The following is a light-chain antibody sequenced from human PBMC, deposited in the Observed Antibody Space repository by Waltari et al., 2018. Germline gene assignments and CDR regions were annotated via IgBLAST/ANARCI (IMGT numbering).Light chain of an antibody. V-gene: IGLV2-14*03. CDR2: DVS. Sequence: QSALTQPASVSGSPGQSIPISCTGTSSDVGGYNFVSWYQQHPGKAPNPMIYDVSNRPSGVSTRFSGSKSGNTASLTISGLQAEDEADYYCFSHTSSITVVFGGGTKLTVL. CDR1: SSDVGGYNF. J-gene: IGLJ2*01. CDR3: FSHTSSITVV.